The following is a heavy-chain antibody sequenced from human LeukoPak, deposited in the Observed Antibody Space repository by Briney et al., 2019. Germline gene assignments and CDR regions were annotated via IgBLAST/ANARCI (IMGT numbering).Heavy chain of an antibody. CDR1: GFAFRSHA. D-gene: IGHD6-19*01. CDR2: IRYDGSKK. Sequence: GGSLRLSCTASGFAFRSHAMHWVRQAPGKGLEWVAFIRYDGSKKFYADSVKGRFTISRDNSKNTLYLQIASLRAEDTALYYCAKDLSGSGWYVPFDYWGQGTLVTVSS. J-gene: IGHJ4*02. CDR3: AKDLSGSGWYVPFDY. V-gene: IGHV3-30*02.